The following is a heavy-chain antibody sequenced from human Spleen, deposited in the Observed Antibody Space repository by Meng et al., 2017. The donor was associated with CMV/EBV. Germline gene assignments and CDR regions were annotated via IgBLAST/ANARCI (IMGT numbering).Heavy chain of an antibody. V-gene: IGHV3-43*01. CDR1: GFTFDDYT. J-gene: IGHJ6*02. D-gene: IGHD5-18*01. CDR3: ARDFGSYGSYYYGMDV. Sequence: GESLKISCAASGFTFDDYTMHWVRQAPGKGLEWVSLISWDGGSTYYADSVKGRFTISRDNSKNSLYLQMNSLRAEDTAVYCCARDFGSYGSYYYGMDVWGQGTTVTVSS. CDR2: ISWDGGST.